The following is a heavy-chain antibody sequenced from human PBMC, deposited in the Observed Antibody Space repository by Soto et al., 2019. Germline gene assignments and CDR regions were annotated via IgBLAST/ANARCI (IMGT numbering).Heavy chain of an antibody. V-gene: IGHV1-8*01. Sequence: GASVKVSCKASGYTFTSYDINWVRHETGQGLEWMGWMNPNSGNTGYAQKFQGRVTMTRNTSISTAYMELSSLRSEDTAVYYCARGITIFGVVPGWGQGTLVTVSS. CDR1: GYTFTSYD. J-gene: IGHJ4*02. CDR3: ARGITIFGVVPG. CDR2: MNPNSGNT. D-gene: IGHD3-3*01.